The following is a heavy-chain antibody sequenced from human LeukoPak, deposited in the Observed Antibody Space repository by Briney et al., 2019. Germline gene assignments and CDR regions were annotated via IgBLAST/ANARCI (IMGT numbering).Heavy chain of an antibody. J-gene: IGHJ5*02. D-gene: IGHD3-22*01. CDR1: GGSFSGYY. Sequence: SETLSLTCAVYGGSFSGYYWSWIRQPPAKGLEWIGEINHSGSTNYNPSLKSRVTISVDTSKNQFSLKLSSVTAADTAVYYCARVGLRYYYDSSGYSYWFDPWGQGTLVTVSS. CDR3: ARVGLRYYYDSSGYSYWFDP. CDR2: INHSGST. V-gene: IGHV4-34*01.